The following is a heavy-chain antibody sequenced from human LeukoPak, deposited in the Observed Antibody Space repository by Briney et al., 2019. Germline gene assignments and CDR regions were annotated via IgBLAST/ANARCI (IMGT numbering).Heavy chain of an antibody. V-gene: IGHV3-21*01. CDR1: GFIFSSYS. J-gene: IGHJ4*02. CDR3: ARLTGNYGDY. Sequence: GGSLRLSCAASGFIFSSYSMNWVRQAPGKGLEWVSSISSGSSYIYYADSVKGRFTISRENAKNSLYLQMDSLRAEDTAVYYCARLTGNYGDYWGQGTLVTVSS. D-gene: IGHD3-10*01. CDR2: ISSGSSYI.